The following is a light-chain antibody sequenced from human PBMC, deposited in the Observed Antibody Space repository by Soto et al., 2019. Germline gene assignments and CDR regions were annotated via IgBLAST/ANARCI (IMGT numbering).Light chain of an antibody. Sequence: QSVLTQPASVSGSPGQSIAISCTGTSSDVCAYNYVSWYQQHPGKAPKLIIYDVTNRPSGVSDRFSGSKSGNTASLTISGLQAEDETDYYCCSYTSSGTYVFGTGTKLTVL. CDR3: CSYTSSGTYV. V-gene: IGLV2-14*03. J-gene: IGLJ1*01. CDR1: SSDVCAYNY. CDR2: DVT.